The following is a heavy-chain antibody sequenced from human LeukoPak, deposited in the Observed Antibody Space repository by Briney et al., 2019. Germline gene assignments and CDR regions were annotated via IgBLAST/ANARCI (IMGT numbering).Heavy chain of an antibody. CDR2: MFDSGST. Sequence: GSLRLSCAASGFTFSNAWMSWVRQAPGKGLEWIGYMFDSGSTYYNPSLKSRLNISVDTSKNQFSLKLSSVTAADTAVYYCTRDGMYYFEYWGQGTLVTVSS. CDR1: GFTFSNAW. J-gene: IGHJ4*02. D-gene: IGHD1-1*01. CDR3: TRDGMYYFEY. V-gene: IGHV4-59*12.